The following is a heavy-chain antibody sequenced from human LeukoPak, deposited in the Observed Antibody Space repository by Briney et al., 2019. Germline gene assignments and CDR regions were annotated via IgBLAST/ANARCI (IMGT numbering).Heavy chain of an antibody. V-gene: IGHV3-13*01. Sequence: GRSPRLSCAASGFTFSSYDTHWVRQATGKGLEWVSAIGTAGDTYYPGSVKGRFTISRENAKNSLYLQMNSLRAGDTAVYYCARCHPYCSGGSCYCDYFDYWGQGTLVTVSS. CDR2: IGTAGDT. CDR3: ARCHPYCSGGSCYCDYFDY. J-gene: IGHJ4*02. CDR1: GFTFSSYD. D-gene: IGHD2-15*01.